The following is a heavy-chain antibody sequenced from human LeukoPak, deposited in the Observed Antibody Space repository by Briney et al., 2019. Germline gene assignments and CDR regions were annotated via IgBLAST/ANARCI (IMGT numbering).Heavy chain of an antibody. D-gene: IGHD6-19*01. CDR2: ISGSTSYK. V-gene: IGHV3-21*01. J-gene: IGHJ4*02. CDR3: ARDRSSDWHFDF. CDR1: GFTFSHYN. Sequence: GGSLRLSCAASGFTFSHYNMNWVRQAPGKGLEWVSSISGSTSYKYYADSAKGRFTISRDNAKNSLFLQMNSLRAEDTAVYYCARDRSSDWHFDFWGPGTPVTVSS.